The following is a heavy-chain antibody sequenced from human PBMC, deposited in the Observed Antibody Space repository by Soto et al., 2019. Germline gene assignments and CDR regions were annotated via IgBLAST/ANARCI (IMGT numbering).Heavy chain of an antibody. CDR3: ARGPRILGAARRYYYYYGMDV. J-gene: IGHJ6*02. D-gene: IGHD6-6*01. CDR2: INHSGST. Sequence: QVQLQQWGAGLLKPSETLSLTCAVYGGSFSGYYWSWIRQPPGKGLEWIGEINHSGSTNYNPSLKSRVTISVDTSKNQFSLKLSSVTAADTAVYYCARGPRILGAARRYYYYYGMDVWGQVTTVAVSS. CDR1: GGSFSGYY. V-gene: IGHV4-34*01.